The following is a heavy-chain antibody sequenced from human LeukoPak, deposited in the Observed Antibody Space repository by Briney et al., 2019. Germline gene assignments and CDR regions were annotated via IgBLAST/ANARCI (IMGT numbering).Heavy chain of an antibody. CDR1: GYTFTNYY. CDR3: ARATDQEFDY. CDR2: IYPGGNYT. D-gene: IGHD2-2*01. V-gene: IGHV1-46*01. J-gene: IGHJ4*02. Sequence: ASVKVSCKASGYTFTNYYMHWVRQAPGQGLEWMGIIYPGGNYTNYAQKFHDRVTMTRDTSASTIYMELSSLKSEDTAVYYCARATDQEFDYWGQGTVVTVSS.